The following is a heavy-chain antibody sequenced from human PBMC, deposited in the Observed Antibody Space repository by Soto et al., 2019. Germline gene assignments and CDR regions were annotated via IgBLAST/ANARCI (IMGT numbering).Heavy chain of an antibody. V-gene: IGHV3-7*01. D-gene: IGHD3-9*01. Sequence: PGGSLRLSCAASGFTFSNYWMTWVRQAPGKGLEWVANIKQDGSENYYVDSVKGRFTISRDNAKNSLYLHMNSLKADDTAVYYCARDVILRSFDWFPPVATIQDYWGQGTLVTV. CDR3: ARDVILRSFDWFPPVATIQDY. CDR2: IKQDGSEN. CDR1: GFTFSNYW. J-gene: IGHJ4*02.